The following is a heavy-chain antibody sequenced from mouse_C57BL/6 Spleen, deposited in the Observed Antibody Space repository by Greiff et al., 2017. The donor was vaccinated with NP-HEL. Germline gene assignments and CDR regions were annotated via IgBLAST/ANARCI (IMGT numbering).Heavy chain of an antibody. CDR3: ARDLPYYFDY. CDR2: ISYDGSN. V-gene: IGHV3-6*01. Sequence: EVKLQESGPGLVKPSQSLSLTCSVTGYSITSGYYWNWIRQFPGNKLEWMGYISYDGSNNYNPSLKNRISITRDTSKNQFFLKLNSVTTEDTATYYCARDLPYYFDYWGQGTTLTVSS. J-gene: IGHJ2*01. CDR1: GYSITSGYY.